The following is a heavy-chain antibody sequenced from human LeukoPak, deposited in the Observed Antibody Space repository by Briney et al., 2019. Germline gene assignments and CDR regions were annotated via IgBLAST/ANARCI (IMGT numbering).Heavy chain of an antibody. D-gene: IGHD3-22*01. CDR1: GYTFTGYY. J-gene: IGHJ4*02. CDR2: IIPIFGTA. CDR3: ARDRSSGYSDY. V-gene: IGHV1-69*13. Sequence: SVKVSCKASGYTFTGYYMHWVRQAPGQGLEWMGGIIPIFGTANYAQKFQGRVTITADESTSTAYMELSSLRSEDTAVYYCARDRSSGYSDYWGQGTLVTVSA.